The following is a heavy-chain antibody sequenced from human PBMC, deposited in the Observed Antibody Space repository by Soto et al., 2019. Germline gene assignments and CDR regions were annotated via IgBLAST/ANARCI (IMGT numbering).Heavy chain of an antibody. CDR1: GDSVSNNGAT. J-gene: IGHJ4*02. Sequence: SQTLSLTCAICGDSVSNNGATWNWIRQSPSRGLEWLGRTYYRSRWYDDYAESVRGRIAVNPDTSKNQFSLQLNSVTPEDTAVYFCARANDPSGNYIQYFDYWGQGTLVTVSS. V-gene: IGHV6-1*01. CDR3: ARANDPSGNYIQYFDY. CDR2: TYYRSRWYD. D-gene: IGHD3-22*01.